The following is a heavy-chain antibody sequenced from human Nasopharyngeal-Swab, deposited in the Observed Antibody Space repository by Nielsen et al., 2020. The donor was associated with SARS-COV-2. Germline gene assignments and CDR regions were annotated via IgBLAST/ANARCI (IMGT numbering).Heavy chain of an antibody. D-gene: IGHD6-19*01. CDR2: IIPIFGTA. V-gene: IGHV1-69*13. Sequence: SVTVSCKASVGTFSSYAISWVRQAPAPGLAWMGGIIPIFGTANYAQKFQGRVTITADESTSTAYMELSSLRSEDTAVYYCARDFGSGWLDYYYYYMDVWGKGTTVTVSS. CDR3: ARDFGSGWLDYYYYYMDV. J-gene: IGHJ6*03. CDR1: VGTFSSYA.